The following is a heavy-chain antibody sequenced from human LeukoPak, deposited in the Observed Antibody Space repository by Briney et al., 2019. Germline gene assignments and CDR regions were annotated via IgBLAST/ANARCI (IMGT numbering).Heavy chain of an antibody. CDR2: ISYDGSNK. V-gene: IGHV3-30*18. CDR3: AKEHDYHDSSGYYRPMPDY. Sequence: PGRSLRLSCAASGFTFSSYGMHWVRQAPSKGLEWVAVISYDGSNKYYADSVKGRFTISRDNSKNTLYLQMNSLRAEDTAVYYCAKEHDYHDSSGYYRPMPDYWGQGTLVTVSS. CDR1: GFTFSSYG. D-gene: IGHD3-22*01. J-gene: IGHJ4*02.